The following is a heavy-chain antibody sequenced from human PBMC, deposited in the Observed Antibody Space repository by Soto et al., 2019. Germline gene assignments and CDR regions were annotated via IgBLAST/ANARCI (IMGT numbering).Heavy chain of an antibody. D-gene: IGHD2-2*01. Sequence: EVQLVESGGGLVQPGGSLRLSCAASGFTFSSYWMSWVRQAPGKGLEWVANIKQDGSEKYYVDSVKGRLTISRDNANNSLYLQMNRLSAEDTAVYYCARDRGYSTRLYYSYYMDVWGKGTTVTVSS. CDR2: IKQDGSEK. V-gene: IGHV3-7*01. CDR1: GFTFSSYW. CDR3: ARDRGYSTRLYYSYYMDV. J-gene: IGHJ6*03.